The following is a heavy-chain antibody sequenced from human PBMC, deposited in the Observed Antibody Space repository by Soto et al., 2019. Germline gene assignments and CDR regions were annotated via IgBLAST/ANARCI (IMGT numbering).Heavy chain of an antibody. D-gene: IGHD3-10*01. Sequence: GGSLRLSCAASGFTFSSYAMSWVRQAPGKGLEWVSAISGSGGSTYYADSVKGRFTISRDNSKNTLYLQMNSLRAEDTAVYYCARAEVLWFGELFYFDYWGQGTLVTVPQ. CDR1: GFTFSSYA. V-gene: IGHV3-23*01. CDR2: ISGSGGST. CDR3: ARAEVLWFGELFYFDY. J-gene: IGHJ4*02.